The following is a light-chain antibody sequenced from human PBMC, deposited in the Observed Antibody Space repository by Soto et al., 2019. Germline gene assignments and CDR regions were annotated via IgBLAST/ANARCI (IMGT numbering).Light chain of an antibody. CDR3: QQCARSPWT. V-gene: IGKV3-20*01. Sequence: EIVLTQSPGTLSLSPGERATLSCRASQSVSSFYLAWYQQKPGQSPRLLISGASSRAAGIPDRFSGGGSGTDFTLTISRLEPEDFAVYYCQQCARSPWTFGQGTTVDIK. J-gene: IGKJ1*01. CDR2: GAS. CDR1: QSVSSFY.